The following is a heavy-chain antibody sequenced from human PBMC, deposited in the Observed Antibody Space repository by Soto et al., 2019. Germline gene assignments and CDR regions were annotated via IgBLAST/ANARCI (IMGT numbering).Heavy chain of an antibody. CDR1: GGTFSSYA. V-gene: IGHV1-69*06. CDR2: IIPIFGTA. D-gene: IGHD3-9*01. CDR3: ARDSSRVRYFDWLLSGWFDP. J-gene: IGHJ5*02. Sequence: VASVKVSCKASGGTFSSYAISWVRQAPGQGLEWMGGIIPIFGTANYAQKFQGRVTITADKSTSTAYMELSSLRSEDTAVYYCARDSSRVRYFDWLLSGWFDPWGQGXLVTVYS.